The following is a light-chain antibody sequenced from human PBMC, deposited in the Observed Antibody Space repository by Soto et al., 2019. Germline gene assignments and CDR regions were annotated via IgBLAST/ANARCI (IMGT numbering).Light chain of an antibody. CDR2: DAY. V-gene: IGKV3-11*01. Sequence: IVLSQSAGTLSLSPGERATLSCRARQSFRGLLAWYQQKPGQAPRLLIYDAYNRATGIPPRFSGSGSGTDFTLTISSLEPEDSAVYYCQQRHMWPITFGQGTLLEVK. CDR3: QQRHMWPIT. J-gene: IGKJ5*01. CDR1: QSFRGL.